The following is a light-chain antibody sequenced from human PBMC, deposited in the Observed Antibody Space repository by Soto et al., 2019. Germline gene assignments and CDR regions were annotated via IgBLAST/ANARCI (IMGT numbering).Light chain of an antibody. CDR1: QSISNY. J-gene: IGKJ4*01. V-gene: IGKV1-39*01. Sequence: DMEMTQSPSSLSASVGDRVTITCRASQSISNYLNWYQHKPGKVPKLLIYAASSLQSGVPTRFSSSGAGTDFTLPINSQQPEDFATYYCQQSYGTPLTFGGGTKIEIK. CDR2: AAS. CDR3: QQSYGTPLT.